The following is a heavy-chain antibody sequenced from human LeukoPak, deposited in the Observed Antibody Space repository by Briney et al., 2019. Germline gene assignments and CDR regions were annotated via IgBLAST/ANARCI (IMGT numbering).Heavy chain of an antibody. V-gene: IGHV3-23*01. D-gene: IGHD6-6*01. CDR2: ISGSGGST. CDR1: GFTFSSYA. CDR3: AKDRNSVGSSYNY. Sequence: GGSLRLSYAASGFTFSSYAMSWVRQAPGKGLEWVSAISGSGGSTYYADSVKGRFTISRDNSKNALYLQMNSLRAEDTAVYYCAKDRNSVGSSYNYWGQGTLVTVSS. J-gene: IGHJ4*02.